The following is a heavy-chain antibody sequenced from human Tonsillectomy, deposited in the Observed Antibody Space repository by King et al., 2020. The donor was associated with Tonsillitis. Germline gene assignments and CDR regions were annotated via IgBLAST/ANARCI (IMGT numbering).Heavy chain of an antibody. J-gene: IGHJ3*02. CDR1: GGSISSGSYY. D-gene: IGHD3-22*01. CDR2: IYTSGST. V-gene: IGHV4-61*02. Sequence: PLQESGPGLVKPSQTLSLTCTVSGGSISSGSYYWSWIRQPAGKGLEWIGRIYTSGSTNYNPSLESRVTMSVDTSKNRFSLKLSSVTAADTAVYYCARGVTYYFDNSGYRPDAFDIWGQGTMVTVSS. CDR3: ARGVTYYFDNSGYRPDAFDI.